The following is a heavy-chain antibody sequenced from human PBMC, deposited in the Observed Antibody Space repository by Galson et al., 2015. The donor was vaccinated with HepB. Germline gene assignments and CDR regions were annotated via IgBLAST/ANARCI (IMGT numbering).Heavy chain of an antibody. J-gene: IGHJ6*02. CDR2: ITWISGTI. CDR3: VRGKGVRGYDYGMDV. Sequence: SLRLSCAGSGFTFDDYAMHWVRQVPGKGLEWVSGITWISGTIGYGDSVKGRFTISRDNAKKSLYLQMNSLRAEDTALYHCVRGKGVRGYDYGMDVWGQGTTVTVSS. D-gene: IGHD3-10*01. V-gene: IGHV3-9*01. CDR1: GFTFDDYA.